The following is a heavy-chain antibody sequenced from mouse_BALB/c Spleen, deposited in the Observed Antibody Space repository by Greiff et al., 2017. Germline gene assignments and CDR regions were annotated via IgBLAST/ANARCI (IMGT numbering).Heavy chain of an antibody. Sequence: EVKLQESGPGLVKPSQSLSLTCSVTGYSITSGYYWNWIRQFPGNKLEWMGYISYDGSNNYNPSLKNRISITRDTSKNQFFLKLNSVTTEDTATYYCARGYDYDPYAMDYWGQGTSVTVSS. J-gene: IGHJ4*01. CDR2: ISYDGSN. V-gene: IGHV3-6*02. CDR1: GYSITSGYY. CDR3: ARGYDYDPYAMDY. D-gene: IGHD2-4*01.